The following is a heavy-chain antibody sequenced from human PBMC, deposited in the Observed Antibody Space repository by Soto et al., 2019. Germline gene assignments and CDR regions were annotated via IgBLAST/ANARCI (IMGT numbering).Heavy chain of an antibody. Sequence: QLQLQESGPGLVKPSETLSLTCTVSGGSISSSTYYWGWIRQPPGKGLEWIGSISYSGSPYYNPSLKSRVTMSVDTSKNQFSLKLSSVTAADTTVYYCARHIWGGSPSTYDYGMDVWGQGTTVTVSS. CDR1: GGSISSSTYY. J-gene: IGHJ6*02. V-gene: IGHV4-39*01. CDR2: ISYSGSP. D-gene: IGHD1-26*01. CDR3: ARHIWGGSPSTYDYGMDV.